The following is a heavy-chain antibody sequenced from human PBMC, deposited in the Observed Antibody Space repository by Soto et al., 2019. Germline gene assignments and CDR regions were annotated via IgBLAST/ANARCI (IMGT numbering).Heavy chain of an antibody. D-gene: IGHD5-12*01. CDR2: IIPIFGTA. CDR1: GGTFSSYA. V-gene: IGHV1-69*13. J-gene: IGHJ6*02. CDR3: PRRPVDIVATTLIHYGMDV. Sequence: ASVKVSCKASGGTFSSYAISWVRQAPGQGLEWMGGIIPIFGTANYAQKFQGRVTITADESTSTAYMELSSLRSEDTAVYHCPRRPVDIVATTLIHYGMDVWRQGTTVHVSS.